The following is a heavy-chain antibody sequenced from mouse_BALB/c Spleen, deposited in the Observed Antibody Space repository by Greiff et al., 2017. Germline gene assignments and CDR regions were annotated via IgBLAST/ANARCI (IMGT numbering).Heavy chain of an antibody. CDR2: IDPSDSYT. Sequence: QVQLQQPGAELVKPGPSVKLSCKASGDTFTSYWMHWVKQRPGQGLEWIGEIDPSDSYTNYNQKFKGKATLTVDKSSSTSYMQLSSLTSEDSAVYYCARNGNPDYWGQGTTLTVSS. CDR1: GDTFTSYW. V-gene: IGHV1-69*02. D-gene: IGHD2-1*01. CDR3: ARNGNPDY. J-gene: IGHJ2*01.